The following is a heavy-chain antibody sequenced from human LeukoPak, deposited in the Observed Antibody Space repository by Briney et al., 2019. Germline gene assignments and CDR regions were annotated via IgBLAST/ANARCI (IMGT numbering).Heavy chain of an antibody. Sequence: SETLSLTCTVSGASIRSYYWSWIRQPPGRGLEWIGSIYYSGSTYYSPSLKGRVTISVDTSKNQFSLKLNSVTAADTAVYYCARSSEYGDPFNYWGQGTLVTVSS. CDR3: ARSSEYGDPFNY. J-gene: IGHJ4*02. V-gene: IGHV4-59*05. D-gene: IGHD4-17*01. CDR1: GASIRSYY. CDR2: IYYSGST.